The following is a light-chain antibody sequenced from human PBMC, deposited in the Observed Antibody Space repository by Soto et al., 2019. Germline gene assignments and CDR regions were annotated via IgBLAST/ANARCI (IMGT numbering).Light chain of an antibody. J-gene: IGLJ3*02. Sequence: QSVLTQTPSASGTPGQRVTISCSGSSSNIGSNTVHWYHQLPGTAPNLLIYSNTQRPSGVPDRFSGSKSGTSASLAISGLQSEDEADYYCAAWDDSLNGWVFGGGTKLTVL. CDR1: SSNIGSNT. CDR3: AAWDDSLNGWV. CDR2: SNT. V-gene: IGLV1-44*01.